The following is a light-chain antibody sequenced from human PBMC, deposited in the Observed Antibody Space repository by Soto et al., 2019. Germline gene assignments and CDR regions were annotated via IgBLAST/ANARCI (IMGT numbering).Light chain of an antibody. CDR2: DAS. J-gene: IGKJ1*01. V-gene: IGKV3-15*01. CDR1: QSVSSY. CDR3: QQYNNWPRT. Sequence: MVFTQSPATLPLSPGERATLSCRASQSVSSYLAWYQQKPGQAPRLLIYDASNSVTGIPTQFSGSGSGTEFTHTISSLQSEDFAVYYCQQYNNWPRTFGQGAKVDIK.